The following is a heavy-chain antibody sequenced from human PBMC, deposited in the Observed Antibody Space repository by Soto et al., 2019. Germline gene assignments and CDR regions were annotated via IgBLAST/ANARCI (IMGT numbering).Heavy chain of an antibody. D-gene: IGHD1-26*01. Sequence: GGSLRLSCAASGFTFSSYSMNWVRQAPGKGLEWVSYISSSSSTIYYADSVKGRFTISRDNAKNSLYLQMNSLRDEDTAVYYCAREYWWELLNWFDPWGQGTLVTVSS. J-gene: IGHJ5*02. V-gene: IGHV3-48*02. CDR3: AREYWWELLNWFDP. CDR2: ISSSSSTI. CDR1: GFTFSSYS.